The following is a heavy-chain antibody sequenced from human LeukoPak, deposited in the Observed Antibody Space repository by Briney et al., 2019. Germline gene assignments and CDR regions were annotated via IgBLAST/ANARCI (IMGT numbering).Heavy chain of an antibody. CDR3: ARNKVGCFDP. J-gene: IGHJ5*02. CDR2: INQSGST. Sequence: SETLSLTCAVYGGSFSGYYWSWIRQPPGKGLEWIGEINQSGSTNYNPSLKSRVTISVETSKNQFSLKLSSVTAADTAVYYCARNKVGCFDPWGQGTLVTVSS. V-gene: IGHV4-34*01. D-gene: IGHD1/OR15-1a*01. CDR1: GGSFSGYY.